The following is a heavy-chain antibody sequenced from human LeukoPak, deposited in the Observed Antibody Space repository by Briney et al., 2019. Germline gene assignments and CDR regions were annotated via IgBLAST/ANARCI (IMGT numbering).Heavy chain of an antibody. V-gene: IGHV4-34*01. CDR3: ARGFDWFNY. CDR2: INHSGST. CDR1: GGSTGSYY. D-gene: IGHD3-9*01. J-gene: IGHJ4*02. Sequence: SETLSLTCTVSGGSTGSYYWSWIRQPPGKGLEWIGEINHSGSTNYNPSLKSRVTISVDTSKNQFSLKLSSVTAADTAVYYCARGFDWFNYWGQGTLVTVSS.